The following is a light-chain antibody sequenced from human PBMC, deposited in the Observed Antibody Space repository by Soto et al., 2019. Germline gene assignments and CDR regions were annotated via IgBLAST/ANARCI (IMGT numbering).Light chain of an antibody. V-gene: IGKV3-11*01. CDR2: DAS. Sequence: EIVLTQSPATLSLSPGERATLSCRASQSVSFYLAWYQQQPGQAPRLLIYDASNRATGIPARFSGSGSGTDFTLTISSLEPEDFAVYYCQQRSSWPLTFGQGTRLEIK. CDR1: QSVSFY. J-gene: IGKJ5*01. CDR3: QQRSSWPLT.